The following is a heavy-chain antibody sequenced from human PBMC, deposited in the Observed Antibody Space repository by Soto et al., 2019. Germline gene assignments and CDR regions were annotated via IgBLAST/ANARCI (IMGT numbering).Heavy chain of an antibody. CDR2: IYQSGTP. V-gene: IGHV4-31*03. CDR3: ARDLRLDS. Sequence: PSETLSLTCTVSGGSISSGGYYWNWIRQYPGKGLEWIAYIYQSGTPYYNPSLKSRATISIDRSKNQFSLMLDSVTSVDTAVYYCARDLRLDSWGPGTLVTVSS. J-gene: IGHJ4*02. CDR1: GGSISSGGYY. D-gene: IGHD2-21*02.